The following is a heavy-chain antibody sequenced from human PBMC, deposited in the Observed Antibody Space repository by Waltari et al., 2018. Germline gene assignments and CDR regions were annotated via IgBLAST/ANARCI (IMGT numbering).Heavy chain of an antibody. D-gene: IGHD3-22*01. CDR3: AGCRDSSGYLNCMDV. V-gene: IGHV1-69*01. Sequence: QVQLVQSGAEVKKVGSSVNVSCKASGSTFSTQALSWVRQAPGHGLEWMGGIIPIFGTPSYAQVFQGRVTITADESTSTVYMEMSMLRSDDTAIYYCAGCRDSSGYLNCMDVWGQGTTVTVSS. J-gene: IGHJ6*02. CDR1: GSTFSTQA. CDR2: IIPIFGTP.